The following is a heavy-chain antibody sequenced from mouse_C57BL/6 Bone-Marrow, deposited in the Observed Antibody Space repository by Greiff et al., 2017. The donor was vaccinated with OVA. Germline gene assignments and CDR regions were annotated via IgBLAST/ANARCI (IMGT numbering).Heavy chain of an antibody. Sequence: QVQLQQSDAELVKPGASVKISCKVSGYTFTDHTIHWMKQRPEQGLEWIGYIYPRDGSTKYNEKFKGKATLTADKSSSTAYMQLNSLTSEDSAVYFCARSGFYVFYYGSSYETWFAYWGQGTLVTVSA. D-gene: IGHD1-1*01. CDR3: ARSGFYVFYYGSSYETWFAY. J-gene: IGHJ3*01. CDR2: IYPRDGST. CDR1: GYTFTDHT. V-gene: IGHV1-78*01.